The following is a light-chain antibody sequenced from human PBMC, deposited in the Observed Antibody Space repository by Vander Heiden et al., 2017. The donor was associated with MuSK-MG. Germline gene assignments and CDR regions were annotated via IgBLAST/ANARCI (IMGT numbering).Light chain of an antibody. CDR3: RQALQTPRT. V-gene: IGKV2-28*01. J-gene: IGKJ3*01. CDR2: LGS. Sequence: DIVMTQSPLSLPVTPGEPASISCRSSQSLLHSNGYNYLDWYLQKPGQSPQLLIYLGSNRASGVPDRFSGSVSGTDFTLKISRVEAEDVGVYYCRQALQTPRTFGHGTKVDIK. CDR1: QSLLHSNGYNY.